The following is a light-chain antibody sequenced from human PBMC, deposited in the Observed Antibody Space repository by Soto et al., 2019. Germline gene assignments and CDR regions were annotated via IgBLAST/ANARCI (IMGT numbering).Light chain of an antibody. CDR2: SSN. CDR1: SSNIGSNS. J-gene: IGLJ2*01. Sequence: QSVLTQPPSASRTPGQRVTISCSGSSSNIGSNSVNWYQQLPGTAPKLLMYSSNQRPSGVPDLFSGSKSGTSASLAISGLQSEDEADYYCAAWDDSLNGVVFGGGTKLTVL. CDR3: AAWDDSLNGVV. V-gene: IGLV1-44*01.